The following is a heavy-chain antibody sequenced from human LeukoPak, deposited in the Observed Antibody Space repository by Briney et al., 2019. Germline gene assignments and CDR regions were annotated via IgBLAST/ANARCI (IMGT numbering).Heavy chain of an antibody. CDR3: ARDRTNYVWGSYRPFDY. CDR2: IYYSGSS. CDR1: GGSISNYY. V-gene: IGHV4-59*12. Sequence: PSETLSLTCTVSGGSISNYYWSWIRQPPGKGLEWIGTIYYSGSSNYNPSLNSRVTISVDTSKNQFSLKLSSVTAADTAVYYCARDRTNYVWGSYRPFDYWGQGTLVTVSS. D-gene: IGHD3-16*02. J-gene: IGHJ4*02.